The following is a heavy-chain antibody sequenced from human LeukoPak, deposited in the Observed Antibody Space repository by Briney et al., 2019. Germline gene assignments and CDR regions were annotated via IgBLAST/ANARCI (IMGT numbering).Heavy chain of an antibody. D-gene: IGHD3-10*01. CDR1: GFTFSSYN. CDR3: VRGVNSPFDY. J-gene: IGHJ4*02. CDR2: ISSSSNYR. V-gene: IGHV3-21*01. Sequence: PGGSLRLSCAASGFTFSSYNLNWVRQAPGKGLEWVSSISSSSNYRYYADSVRGRFTISRDNAKNSLYLQMNSLRAEDTAVYYCVRGVNSPFDYWGQGTLVAVSS.